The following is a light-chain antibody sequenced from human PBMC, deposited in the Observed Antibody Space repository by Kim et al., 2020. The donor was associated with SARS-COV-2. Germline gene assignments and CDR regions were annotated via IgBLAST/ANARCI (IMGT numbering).Light chain of an antibody. CDR3: QVWESGSDHPG. CDR1: NIGPKN. Sequence: SYELTQPPSVSVAPGETATITCGGDNIGPKNVHWYQRKPGQAPLLVMYFDSDWPSGIPERFFGSNSGNTATLYIDRVEAGDEADYFCQVWESGSDHPGFG. CDR2: FDS. V-gene: IGLV3-21*01. J-gene: IGLJ1*01.